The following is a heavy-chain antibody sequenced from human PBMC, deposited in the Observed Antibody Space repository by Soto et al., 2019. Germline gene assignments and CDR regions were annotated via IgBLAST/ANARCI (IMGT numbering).Heavy chain of an antibody. CDR2: IYYSGST. J-gene: IGHJ4*02. V-gene: IGHV4-39*01. CDR3: ARHWPAGGDYFDY. CDR1: GGSISSSSYY. D-gene: IGHD4-17*01. Sequence: QLQLQESGPGLVKPSETLSLTCTVSGGSISSSSYYWGWIRQPPGKGLEWIGSIYYSGSTYYNPSLKSRVTISVDTSKNQFSLKLSSVTAADTAVYYCARHWPAGGDYFDYWGQGTLVTVSS.